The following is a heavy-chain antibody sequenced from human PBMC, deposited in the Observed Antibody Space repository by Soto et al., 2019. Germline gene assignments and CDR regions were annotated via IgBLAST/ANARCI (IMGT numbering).Heavy chain of an antibody. CDR1: GLTFSSYS. D-gene: IGHD2-2*01. J-gene: IGHJ5*02. V-gene: IGHV3-21*01. Sequence: LRLSCAASGLTFSSYSMNWVRQAPGKGLEWVSSISSSSSYIYYADSVKGRFTISRDNAKNSLYLQMNSLRAEDTAVYYCARDAGTCCSSTSCAAASWFDPWGQGTLVTVSS. CDR2: ISSSSSYI. CDR3: ARDAGTCCSSTSCAAASWFDP.